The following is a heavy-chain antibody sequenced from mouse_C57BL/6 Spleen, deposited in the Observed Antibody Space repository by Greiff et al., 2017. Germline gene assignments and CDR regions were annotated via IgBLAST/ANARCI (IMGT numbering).Heavy chain of an antibody. V-gene: IGHV1-82*01. CDR1: GYAFSSSW. CDR2: IYPGDGDT. D-gene: IGHD2-2*01. Sequence: VQLQQSGPELVKPGASVKISCKASGYAFSSSWMNWVKQRPGKGLEWIGRIYPGDGDTNYNGKFKGKATLTADKSSSTAYMQRSSLTSEDSAVYFCARGGSMVTTRFDYWGQGTTLTVSS. J-gene: IGHJ2*01. CDR3: ARGGSMVTTRFDY.